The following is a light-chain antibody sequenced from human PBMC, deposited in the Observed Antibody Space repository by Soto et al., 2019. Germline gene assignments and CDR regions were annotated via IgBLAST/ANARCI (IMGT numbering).Light chain of an antibody. CDR2: AAS. CDR1: QGISNY. J-gene: IGKJ1*01. V-gene: IGKV1-27*01. CDR3: QKYNSAPRT. Sequence: DIQMTQSPSSLSASVGDRVTITCRASQGISNYLAWYQQKPGKVPKLLFYAASTLQSGVPSRFSGSGSGTDFTLTINSLQPEDVASYYCQKYNSAPRTFGQGTKVEIK.